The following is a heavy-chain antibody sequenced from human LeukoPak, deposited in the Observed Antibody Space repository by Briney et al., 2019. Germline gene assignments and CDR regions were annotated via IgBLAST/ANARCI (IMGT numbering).Heavy chain of an antibody. Sequence: GESLKISCKGSGYSFTSYWIGWVRQMPGKGLEWMGIIYPGDSDTRYSLSFQGQVTISADKSISTAYLQWSSLKASDTAMYYCARMGSGGRYFDRDPNWYDPWGQGTLVTVSS. J-gene: IGHJ5*02. CDR2: IYPGDSDT. D-gene: IGHD3-9*01. V-gene: IGHV5-51*01. CDR3: ARMGSGGRYFDRDPNWYDP. CDR1: GYSFTSYW.